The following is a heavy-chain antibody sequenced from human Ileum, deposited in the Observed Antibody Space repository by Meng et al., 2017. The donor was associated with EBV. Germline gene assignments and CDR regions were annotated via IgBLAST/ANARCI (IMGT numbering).Heavy chain of an antibody. CDR2: IHDSGST. D-gene: IGHD3-10*01. Sequence: QVQLQESGPGLVKPSQXLFLLCTFCGGPISSGGYYWSWIRQHPGKGLEWIGYIHDSGSTYYNPSLKSRVTISADTSKNQFSLKLSSVTAADTAVYYCARASYGSGSPLGESWFDPWGQGTLVTVSS. CDR1: GGPISSGGYY. CDR3: ARASYGSGSPLGESWFDP. J-gene: IGHJ5*02. V-gene: IGHV4-31*03.